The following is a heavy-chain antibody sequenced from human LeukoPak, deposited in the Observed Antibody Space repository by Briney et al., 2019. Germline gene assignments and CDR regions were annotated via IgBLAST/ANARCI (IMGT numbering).Heavy chain of an antibody. V-gene: IGHV3-23*01. CDR1: GFTFSSYA. J-gene: IGHJ4*02. CDR2: ISGSGGST. Sequence: GGSLRLSCAASGFTFSSYAMSWVHQAPGKGLEWVSAISGSGGSTYYADSVKGRFTISRDNSKYTLYLQMNSLRAEDTAVYYCAKETLYCSGGSCYGSGYFDYWGQGTLVTVSS. D-gene: IGHD2-15*01. CDR3: AKETLYCSGGSCYGSGYFDY.